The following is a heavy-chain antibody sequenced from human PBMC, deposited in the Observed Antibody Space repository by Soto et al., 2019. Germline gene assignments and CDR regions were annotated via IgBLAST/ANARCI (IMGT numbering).Heavy chain of an antibody. Sequence: EVQLVESGGGLVQPGGSLRLSCAASGFTVSSNYMSWVRQAPGKGLEWVSVIYSGGSTYYADSVKGRFTISRDNSKNTLYLKRNSRRAGDTPVYYLEGDGGGFVYGVQGPLVPFSS. V-gene: IGHV3-66*01. CDR1: GFTVSSNY. CDR3: EGDGGGFVY. CDR2: IYSGGST. D-gene: IGHD3-10*01. J-gene: IGHJ4*02.